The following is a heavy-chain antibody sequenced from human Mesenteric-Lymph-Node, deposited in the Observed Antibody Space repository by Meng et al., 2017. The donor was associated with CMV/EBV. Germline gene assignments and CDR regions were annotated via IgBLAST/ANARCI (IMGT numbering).Heavy chain of an antibody. J-gene: IGHJ4*02. V-gene: IGHV1-2*02. Sequence: ASVKVSCKTSGYTFTGYYIHWVRQAPGQGLEWMGWINPNSGGTDYAQKFQGRVTMTRDTSISTAYMELSRLRSDDTAMYYCARVSFDYWGQGTLVTVSS. CDR1: GYTFTGYY. CDR3: ARVSFDY. D-gene: IGHD2/OR15-2a*01. CDR2: INPNSGGT.